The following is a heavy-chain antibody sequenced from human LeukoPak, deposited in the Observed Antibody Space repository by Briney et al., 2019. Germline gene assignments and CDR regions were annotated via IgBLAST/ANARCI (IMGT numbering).Heavy chain of an antibody. Sequence: ASVKVSCKASGYTLTSYEINWVRQATGQGLEWMGWMNPNSGNTGYAQKFQGRVTMTRNTSISTAYMELSSLRSEDTAVYYCARAWVIARLGDALDMWGQGTMVTVYS. CDR2: MNPNSGNT. CDR3: ARAWVIARLGDALDM. CDR1: GYTLTSYE. D-gene: IGHD7-27*01. J-gene: IGHJ3*02. V-gene: IGHV1-8*01.